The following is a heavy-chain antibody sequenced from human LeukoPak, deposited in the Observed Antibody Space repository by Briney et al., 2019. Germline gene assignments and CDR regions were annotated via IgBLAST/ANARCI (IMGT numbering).Heavy chain of an antibody. CDR1: GFTFSSYG. D-gene: IGHD6-6*01. V-gene: IGHV3-30*18. Sequence: PGGSLRLSCEASGFTFSSYGMHWVRQAPGKGLEWVAVISYDGSNKYYADSVKGRFTISRDNSKNTLYLQMNSLRAEDTAVYYCAKDLVAARPWYYGMDVWGQGTTVTVSS. CDR2: ISYDGSNK. J-gene: IGHJ6*02. CDR3: AKDLVAARPWYYGMDV.